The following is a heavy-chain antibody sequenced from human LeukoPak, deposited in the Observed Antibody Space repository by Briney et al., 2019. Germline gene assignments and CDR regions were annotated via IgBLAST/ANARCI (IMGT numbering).Heavy chain of an antibody. J-gene: IGHJ4*02. CDR3: ASHCSGGSCYGGYYFDY. Sequence: GGSLRLSCAASGFTFDDYGMSWVRQAPGKGLEWVSGINWNGGSTGYADSVKGRFTISRDNAKNSLYLQMNSLRAEDTAVYYCASHCSGGSCYGGYYFDYWGQGTLVTVSS. D-gene: IGHD2-15*01. CDR1: GFTFDDYG. V-gene: IGHV3-20*04. CDR2: INWNGGST.